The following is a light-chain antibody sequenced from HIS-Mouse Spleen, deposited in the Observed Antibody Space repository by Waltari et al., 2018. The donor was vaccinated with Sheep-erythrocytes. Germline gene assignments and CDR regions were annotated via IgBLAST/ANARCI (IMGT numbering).Light chain of an antibody. V-gene: IGLV2-11*01. CDR3: CSYAGSYNHV. Sequence: QSALTQPRPVSGSPGQSVTISCTGTSSHAGGYNSVPWYQQHPGKAPNLMIYDVSKRPSGVPDRFSGSKSGNTASLTISGLQAEDEADYYCCSYAGSYNHVFATGTKVTVL. CDR1: SSHAGGYNS. J-gene: IGLJ1*01. CDR2: DVS.